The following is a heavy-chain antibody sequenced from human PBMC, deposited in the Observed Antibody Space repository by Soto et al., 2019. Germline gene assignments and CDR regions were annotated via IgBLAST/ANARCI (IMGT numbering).Heavy chain of an antibody. J-gene: IGHJ4*02. D-gene: IGHD3-10*01. CDR3: ASTSRVDTYYYGSGSYSGDY. CDR1: GFTFSSYW. CDR2: IKQDGSEK. V-gene: IGHV3-7*01. Sequence: GGSLRLSCAASGFTFSSYWMSWVRQAPGKGLEWVANIKQDGSEKYYVDSVKGRFTISRDNAKNSLYLQMNSLRAEDTAVYYCASTSRVDTYYYGSGSYSGDYWGQGTLVTVSS.